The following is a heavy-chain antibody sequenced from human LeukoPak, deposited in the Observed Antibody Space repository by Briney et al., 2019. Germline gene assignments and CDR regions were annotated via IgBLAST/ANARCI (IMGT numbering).Heavy chain of an antibody. CDR1: GITFSSYA. V-gene: IGHV3-23*01. J-gene: IGHJ5*02. Sequence: GGSLRLSCAASGITFSSYAMSWVRQAPGKGLEWVSAISGSGGSTYYADSVKGRFTISRDNSKNTLYLQMNSLRAEDTAVYYCAKDARTDHCSGGSCYRIDWFDPWGQGTLVTVSS. CDR2: ISGSGGST. D-gene: IGHD2-15*01. CDR3: AKDARTDHCSGGSCYRIDWFDP.